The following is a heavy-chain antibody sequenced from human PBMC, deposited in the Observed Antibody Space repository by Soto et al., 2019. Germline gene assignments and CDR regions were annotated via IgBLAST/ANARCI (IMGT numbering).Heavy chain of an antibody. D-gene: IGHD2-2*02. CDR1: GFTFSSYE. Sequence: GGSLRLSCAASGFTFSSYEMNWVRQAPGKGLEWVSYISSSGSTIYYADSVKGRFTISRDNAKNSLYLQMNSLRAEDTAVYYCARDHCSSTSCYMGFDYWGQGTLVTVSS. CDR3: ARDHCSSTSCYMGFDY. J-gene: IGHJ4*02. V-gene: IGHV3-48*03. CDR2: ISSSGSTI.